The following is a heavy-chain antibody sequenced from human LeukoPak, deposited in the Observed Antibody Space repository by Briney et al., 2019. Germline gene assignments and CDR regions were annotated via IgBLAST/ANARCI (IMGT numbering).Heavy chain of an antibody. V-gene: IGHV4-59*01. CDR3: ATSGGFKSPRHY. D-gene: IGHD3-16*01. CDR2: VCYNGTT. Sequence: PSETLSLTCSVSGDSISSYFWAWIRQPPGKGLEWIGYVCYNGTTNYNPSLRNRVAISIDTSKNQFSLKLNSATAADTAVCYCATSGGFKSPRHYWGQGTLVTVSS. J-gene: IGHJ4*02. CDR1: GDSISSYF.